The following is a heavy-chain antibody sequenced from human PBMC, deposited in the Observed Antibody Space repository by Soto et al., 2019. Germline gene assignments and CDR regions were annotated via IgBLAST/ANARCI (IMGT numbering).Heavy chain of an antibody. CDR2: INPNSGGT. V-gene: IGHV1-2*04. J-gene: IGHJ3*02. Sequence: GASVKVSCKASGYTFTGYYMHWVRQAPGQGLEWMGWINPNSGGTNYAQKFQGWVTMTRDTSISTAYMELSRLRSDDTAVYYCALGTISPSQHRSAFDIWGQGTMVTVSS. CDR3: ALGTISPSQHRSAFDI. D-gene: IGHD3-16*02. CDR1: GYTFTGYY.